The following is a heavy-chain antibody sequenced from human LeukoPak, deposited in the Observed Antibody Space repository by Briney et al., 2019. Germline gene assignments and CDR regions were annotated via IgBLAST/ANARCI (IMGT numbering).Heavy chain of an antibody. D-gene: IGHD2-2*01. Sequence: SVKVSCKASGGTFSSYAISWVRQAPGQGLEWMGGIIPIFGTANYAQKFQGRVTITTDESTSTAYMELSSLRSEDTAVYYCARDLGGVVPAAMGRYNWFVPWGQGTLVTVSS. V-gene: IGHV1-69*05. CDR1: GGTFSSYA. CDR2: IIPIFGTA. CDR3: ARDLGGVVPAAMGRYNWFVP. J-gene: IGHJ5*02.